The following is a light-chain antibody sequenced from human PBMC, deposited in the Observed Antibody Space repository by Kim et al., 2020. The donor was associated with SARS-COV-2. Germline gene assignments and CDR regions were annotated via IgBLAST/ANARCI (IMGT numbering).Light chain of an antibody. J-gene: IGLJ3*02. Sequence: QSALTQPPSVSGSPGQSVTISCTGTSSDVGSYNRVSWYQQPPGTAPKLMNYEVSNRPSGVPDRFSGSKSGNTASLTISGLQAEDEADYYCSSYTSSSTWVFGGGTKLTVL. CDR3: SSYTSSSTWV. CDR1: SSDVGSYNR. V-gene: IGLV2-18*02. CDR2: EVS.